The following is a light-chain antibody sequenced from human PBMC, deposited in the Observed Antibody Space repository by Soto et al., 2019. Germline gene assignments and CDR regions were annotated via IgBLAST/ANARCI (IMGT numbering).Light chain of an antibody. CDR2: GAS. V-gene: IGKV3-20*01. CDR3: QQYGRSPLLYT. Sequence: EIVLTQSPGTLSLSPGERATLSCRASQSVTSNYLAWYQQKPGQAPRLPIYGASTRAAGVPDRFSGSGSGTDSTLTITRLEPEDFAVYYCQQYGRSPLLYTFGQGTKLGVK. J-gene: IGKJ2*01. CDR1: QSVTSNY.